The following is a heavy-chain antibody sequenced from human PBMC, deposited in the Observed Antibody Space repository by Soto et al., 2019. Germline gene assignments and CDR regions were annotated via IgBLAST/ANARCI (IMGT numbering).Heavy chain of an antibody. CDR3: ARQFDYESSGYYYPY. CDR2: IIPMFGTA. CDR1: GGTFSRYA. Sequence: SVKVSCKASGGTFSRYAISWVRQAPRQGLEWMGGIIPMFGTANYAQKFQGRVTITAVESTSTAYMELSSLRSEDTAVYYCARQFDYESSGYYYPYWGQGTPVTVSS. D-gene: IGHD3-22*01. V-gene: IGHV1-69*13. J-gene: IGHJ4*02.